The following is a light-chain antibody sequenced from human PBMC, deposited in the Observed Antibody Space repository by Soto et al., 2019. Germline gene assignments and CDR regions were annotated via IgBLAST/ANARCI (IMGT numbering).Light chain of an antibody. Sequence: EIVLTQSPGTLSLSPRERATLSCRASQSVSSSYLAGYQHKPGQSPRLLIYGASRRATGIPARFSGSGSGTNFTLTISRLEPEYLAVYYCHQYCSSPFTFGPGTKLDIK. J-gene: IGKJ3*01. CDR2: GAS. V-gene: IGKV3-20*01. CDR3: HQYCSSPFT. CDR1: QSVSSSY.